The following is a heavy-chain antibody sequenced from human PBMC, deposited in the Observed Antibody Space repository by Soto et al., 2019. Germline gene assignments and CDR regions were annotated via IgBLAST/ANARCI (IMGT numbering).Heavy chain of an antibody. CDR1: GGSISSGGYY. CDR3: ASKRAYDSSIPR. J-gene: IGHJ4*02. D-gene: IGHD3-22*01. CDR2: IYYSGST. V-gene: IGHV4-31*03. Sequence: SETLSLTCTVSGGSISSGGYYWSWIRQHPGKGLEWIGYIYYSGSTYYNPSLKSRVTISVDTSKNQFSLKLSSVTAADTAVYYCASKRAYDSSIPRWGQGTLVTVSS.